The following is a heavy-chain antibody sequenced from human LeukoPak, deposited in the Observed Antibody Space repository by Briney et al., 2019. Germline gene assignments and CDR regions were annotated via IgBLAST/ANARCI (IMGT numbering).Heavy chain of an antibody. D-gene: IGHD6-13*01. CDR3: ARGIISYGSSWSYYMDV. CDR1: GGSISSGSYY. Sequence: PSETLSLTCTVSGGSISSGSYYWSWIRQPAGKGLEWIGRIYTSGSTNYNPSLKSRVTMSVDTSKNQFSLKLSSVTAADTAVYYCARGIISYGSSWSYYMDVWGKGTTVTVSS. V-gene: IGHV4-61*02. J-gene: IGHJ6*03. CDR2: IYTSGST.